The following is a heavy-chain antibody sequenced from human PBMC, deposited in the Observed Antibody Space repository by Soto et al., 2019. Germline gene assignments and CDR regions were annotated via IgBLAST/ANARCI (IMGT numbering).Heavy chain of an antibody. D-gene: IGHD3-9*01. CDR1: GYTFTSYA. J-gene: IGHJ6*02. V-gene: IGHV1-3*05. CDR3: ARDPDMGIGHWRPRCGLDV. CDR2: INAGNGNT. Sequence: QVQIVQSGAEEKKPGASVKVSCKASGYTFTSYAMHWVRQAPGQRLEWMGWINAGNGNTKYSQKFQGRVTITRDTSASTGYMELSGMRSEVTAMYYSARDPDMGIGHWRPRCGLDVWGQGATVSVSS.